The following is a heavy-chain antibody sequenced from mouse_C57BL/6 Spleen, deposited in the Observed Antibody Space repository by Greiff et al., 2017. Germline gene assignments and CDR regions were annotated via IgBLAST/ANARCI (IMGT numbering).Heavy chain of an antibody. CDR2: INPSDSYT. J-gene: IGHJ4*01. D-gene: IGHD1-1*01. CDR1: GYTFTSYW. V-gene: IGHV1-69*01. Sequence: QVQLQQPGADLVMPGASVKLSCTASGYTFTSYWMHWVKQRPGQGLEWIGEINPSDSYTNYNQKVKGKSTLTVDKSSSTDYMQLRSLASEDYAVYYGAGRDGSSLHYYAMDDWGQGTSVTVSS. CDR3: AGRDGSSLHYYAMDD.